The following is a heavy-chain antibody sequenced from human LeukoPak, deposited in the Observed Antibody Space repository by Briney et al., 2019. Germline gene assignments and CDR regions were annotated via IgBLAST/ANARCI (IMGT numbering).Heavy chain of an antibody. CDR1: GYTFTGYY. CDR3: ARGDYDTSGYKFDY. J-gene: IGHJ4*02. V-gene: IGHV1-2*06. D-gene: IGHD3-22*01. CDR2: IIPNSGGT. Sequence: GESLKISCKASGYTFTGYYMHWVRQAPAPGLEWMARIIPNSGGTNSGQKFQGRLTMTRDTSISTAYMELSRLSSDDTAVYYCARGDYDTSGYKFDYWGQGTLVTVSS.